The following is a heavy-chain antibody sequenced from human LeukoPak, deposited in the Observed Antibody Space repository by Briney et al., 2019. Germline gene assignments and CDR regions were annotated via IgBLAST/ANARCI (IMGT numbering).Heavy chain of an antibody. J-gene: IGHJ5*02. D-gene: IGHD3-3*01. V-gene: IGHV1-18*01. CDR3: ARDQAGVGYDFWSGYYSWFDP. CDR2: ISAYNGNT. Sequence: ASVKVSCKASGYTFTSYGISWERQAPGQGLEWMGWISAYNGNTNYAQKLQGRVTMTTDTSTSTAYMELRSLRSDDTVVYYCARDQAGVGYDFWSGYYSWFDPWGQGTLVTVSS. CDR1: GYTFTSYG.